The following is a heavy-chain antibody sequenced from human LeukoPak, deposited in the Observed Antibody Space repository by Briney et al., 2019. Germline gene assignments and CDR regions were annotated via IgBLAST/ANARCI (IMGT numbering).Heavy chain of an antibody. CDR3: AKALYCSGGSCYAPCFDY. Sequence: GGSLRLSCAASGFTFSSYAMSWVRQAPGKGLEWVSAVRSSGGSTYYADTVKGRFTISRDNSKNTLYLQMNSLRAEDTAVYYCAKALYCSGGSCYAPCFDYWGQGTLVTVYS. J-gene: IGHJ4*02. D-gene: IGHD2-15*01. CDR1: GFTFSSYA. V-gene: IGHV3-23*01. CDR2: VRSSGGST.